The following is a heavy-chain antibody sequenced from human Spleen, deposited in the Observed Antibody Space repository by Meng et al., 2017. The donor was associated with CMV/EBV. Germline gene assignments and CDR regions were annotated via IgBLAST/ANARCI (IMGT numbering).Heavy chain of an antibody. Sequence: YMGWVRQAPGKGLEWKGRINPNSGGTNDAQKFQGRVTMTWDTSISTAYMELSRLRSDDTAVYYCAREGLFEDIVVVPAAVPYNWFDPWGQGTLVTVSS. J-gene: IGHJ5*02. V-gene: IGHV1-2*02. CDR1: Y. CDR3: AREGLFEDIVVVPAAVPYNWFDP. CDR2: INPNSGGT. D-gene: IGHD2-2*01.